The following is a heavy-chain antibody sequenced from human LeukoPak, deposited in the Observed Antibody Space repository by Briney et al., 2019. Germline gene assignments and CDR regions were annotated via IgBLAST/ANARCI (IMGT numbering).Heavy chain of an antibody. CDR3: ATATHYGDYFRYYFDY. CDR2: INHSGST. D-gene: IGHD4-17*01. J-gene: IGHJ4*02. V-gene: IGHV4-34*01. Sequence: SETLSLTCAVYGGSFSGYYWSWIRQPPGKGLEWIGEINHSGSTNYNPSLKSRVTISVDTSKNQFSLKLSSVTAADTAVYYCATATHYGDYFRYYFDYWGQGTLVTVSS. CDR1: GGSFSGYY.